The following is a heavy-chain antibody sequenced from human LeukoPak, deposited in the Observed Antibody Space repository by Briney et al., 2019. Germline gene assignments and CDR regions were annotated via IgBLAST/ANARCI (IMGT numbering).Heavy chain of an antibody. CDR1: GYSISSGYY. Sequence: SETLSLTCAVSGYSISSGYYWGWIRQPPGRGLEWIGTIYHRRNTYYNPSPKSRVTISVDTSKNQFSLKVSSVTAADTAVYYCARVVGGYYLDYWGQGTLVTVSS. CDR3: ARVVGGYYLDY. CDR2: IYHRRNT. V-gene: IGHV4-38-2*01. D-gene: IGHD1-26*01. J-gene: IGHJ4*02.